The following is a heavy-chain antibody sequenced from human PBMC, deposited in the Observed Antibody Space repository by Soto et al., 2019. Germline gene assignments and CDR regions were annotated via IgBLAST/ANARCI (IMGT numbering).Heavy chain of an antibody. D-gene: IGHD2-15*01. CDR3: ARDHCIGGSCYSGYYYGMDV. CDR1: GSTFSSYS. CDR2: ISSSSSYI. V-gene: IGHV3-21*01. J-gene: IGHJ6*02. Sequence: GGSLRLSCAASGSTFSSYSMNWVRQAPGKGLEWVSSISSSSSYIYYADSVKGRFTISRDNAKNSLYLQMNSLRAEDTAVYYCARDHCIGGSCYSGYYYGMDVWGQGTTVTVSS.